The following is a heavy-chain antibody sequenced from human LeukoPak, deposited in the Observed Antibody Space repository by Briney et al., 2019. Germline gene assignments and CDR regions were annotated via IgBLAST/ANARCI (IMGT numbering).Heavy chain of an antibody. J-gene: IGHJ5*02. CDR1: GFTFSNYG. D-gene: IGHD2/OR15-2a*01. CDR2: ITYDGSNK. Sequence: WGSLSLSCAASGFTFSNYGMHWVRQAPGKGLEGVADITYDGSNKYYADPVRGRITIYRDNTKTSLYLKMNSRRAEDTAVYYCAKAPFLESHWYNWFDPWGEGSVVRVSS. CDR3: AKAPFLESHWYNWFDP. V-gene: IGHV3-30*18.